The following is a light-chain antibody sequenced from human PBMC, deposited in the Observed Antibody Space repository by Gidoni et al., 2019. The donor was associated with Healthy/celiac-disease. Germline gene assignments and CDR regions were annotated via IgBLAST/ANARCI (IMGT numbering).Light chain of an antibody. J-gene: IGKJ1*01. V-gene: IGKV2-28*01. CDR2: LGA. CDR1: QSLLHSNGYNY. CDR3: MQALQTPRT. Sequence: DIVMNQSPLSLPVTPGEPASTSCRSSQSLLHSNGYNYLDWYLQKPGQSPQLLIYLGANRAAGVPDRFSGSGSGTDFTLKISRVEAEDVGVYYCMQALQTPRTFGQGTKVEIK.